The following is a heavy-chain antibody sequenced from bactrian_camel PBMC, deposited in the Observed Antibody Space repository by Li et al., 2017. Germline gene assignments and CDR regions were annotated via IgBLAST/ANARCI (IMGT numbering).Heavy chain of an antibody. CDR1: DRTLSTYC. J-gene: IGHJ4*01. Sequence: HVQLVESGGGSVQAGGSLRLSCTTSDRTLSTYCLAWFRQAPGKEREGVAAILLRGDGITHYADSVKGRFTISRDNAKASLYLQMNSLKPEDTAMYYCAAEPHPEYGGSTPRCPDKYNYWGQGTQVTVS. CDR2: ILLRGDGIT. D-gene: IGHD6*01. V-gene: IGHV3-3*01. CDR3: AAEPHPEYGGSTPRCPDKYNY.